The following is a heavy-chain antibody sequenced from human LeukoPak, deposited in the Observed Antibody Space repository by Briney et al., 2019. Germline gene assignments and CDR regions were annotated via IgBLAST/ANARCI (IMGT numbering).Heavy chain of an antibody. CDR1: GGSFSGYY. Sequence: PSETLSLTCAVYGGSFSGYYWSWIRQPPGKGLEWIGEINHSGSTNYNPSLKSRVTISVDTSKNQFSLKLSSVTAADTAVYYCARHWGPTIFGVVIMGLSGWFDPWGQGTLVTVSS. V-gene: IGHV4-34*01. CDR3: ARHWGPTIFGVVIMGLSGWFDP. CDR2: INHSGST. D-gene: IGHD3-3*01. J-gene: IGHJ5*02.